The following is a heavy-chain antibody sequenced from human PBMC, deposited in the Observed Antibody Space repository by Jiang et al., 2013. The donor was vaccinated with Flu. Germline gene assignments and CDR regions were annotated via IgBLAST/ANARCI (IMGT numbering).Heavy chain of an antibody. J-gene: IGHJ5*02. D-gene: IGHD6-6*01. CDR3: ARQEAQGVCWFDP. CDR2: IYYSGST. V-gene: IGHV4-31*02. Sequence: KGLEWIGYIYYSGSTYYNPSLKSRVTISVDTSKNQFSLKLSSVTAADTAVYYCARQEAQGVCWFDPWGQGTLVTVSS.